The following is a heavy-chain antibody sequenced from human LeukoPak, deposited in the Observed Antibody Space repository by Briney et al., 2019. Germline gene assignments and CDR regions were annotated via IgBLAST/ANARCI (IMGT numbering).Heavy chain of an antibody. D-gene: IGHD6-19*01. CDR2: ISYDGSNK. V-gene: IGHV3-30*04. J-gene: IGHJ4*02. CDR3: ARDRKGEYSSGWYNFDY. Sequence: PGRSLRLSCAASGFTFSSYAMHWVRQAPGKGLEWVAVISYDGSNKYYADSVKGQFTISRDNSKNTLYLQMNSLRAEDTAVYYCARDRKGEYSSGWYNFDYWGQGTLVTVSS. CDR1: GFTFSSYA.